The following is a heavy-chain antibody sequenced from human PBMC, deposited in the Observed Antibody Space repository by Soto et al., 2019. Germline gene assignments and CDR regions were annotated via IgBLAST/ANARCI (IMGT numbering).Heavy chain of an antibody. CDR2: INPNNGGT. J-gene: IGHJ4*02. D-gene: IGHD1-26*01. Sequence: QVQLVQSGAEVTKSGASVMVSCKASGYTFTGYYLHWVRHTPGQGLEWMGWINPNNGGTNYVQKFQGRVTMSRDTSISTAYMELRRLTSDDTAVYYCARDLPIVGTTTCDYWGQGTLVTVSS. V-gene: IGHV1-2*02. CDR1: GYTFTGYY. CDR3: ARDLPIVGTTTCDY.